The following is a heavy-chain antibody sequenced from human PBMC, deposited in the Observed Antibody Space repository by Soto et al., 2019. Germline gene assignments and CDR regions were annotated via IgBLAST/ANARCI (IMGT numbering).Heavy chain of an antibody. CDR3: ARGRGRSSWYEAEPDY. CDR2: ISSTSSHT. CDR1: GFTFSDYY. J-gene: IGHJ4*02. Sequence: QVQLVESGGGLVKPGGSLRLSCAASGFTFSDYYMNWIRQAPGKGLEGLSYISSTSSHTNYAGSVKGRFTIFRDNAKNSLYLQMNSLRAEDTAVYYCARGRGRSSWYEAEPDYWGQGTLVTVSS. D-gene: IGHD6-13*01. V-gene: IGHV3-11*05.